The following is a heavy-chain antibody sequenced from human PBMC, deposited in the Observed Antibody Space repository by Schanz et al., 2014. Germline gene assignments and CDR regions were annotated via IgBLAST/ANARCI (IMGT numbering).Heavy chain of an antibody. D-gene: IGHD1-1*01. CDR1: GFTVNNYA. J-gene: IGHJ6*03. V-gene: IGHV3-48*04. CDR2: ISDSGDST. Sequence: EVQLLESGGGLVQPGGSLRLSCTVSGFTVNNYAMNWVRQAPGRGLEWVSDISDSGDSTHYADSVRGRFTISRDNTKNFLHLEMNNLRAEDTAVYFCARESGGQNDLDTEPHKYTYMDVWGKGTTVTVSS. CDR3: ARESGGQNDLDTEPHKYTYMDV.